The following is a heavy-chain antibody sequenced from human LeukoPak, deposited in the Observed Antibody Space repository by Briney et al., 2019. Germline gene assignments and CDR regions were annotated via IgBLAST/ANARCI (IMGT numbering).Heavy chain of an antibody. CDR3: ARMYSSSWYPSLIDY. J-gene: IGHJ4*02. Sequence: GGSLRLSCAASGFTFSHYWMHWVRQVPGKGLVWVSHINNDGSSTTYADSVKGRFTISRDNAKNTQYLQMNSLRAEDTAVYYCARMYSSSWYPSLIDYWGQGTLVTVSS. D-gene: IGHD6-13*01. V-gene: IGHV3-74*01. CDR2: INNDGSST. CDR1: GFTFSHYW.